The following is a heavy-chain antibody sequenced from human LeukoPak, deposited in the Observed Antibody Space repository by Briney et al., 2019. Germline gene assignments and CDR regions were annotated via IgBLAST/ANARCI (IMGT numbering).Heavy chain of an antibody. J-gene: IGHJ4*02. Sequence: PGGSLRLSCAASGFTFSSYAMSWVRQAPGKGLEWVSAISGSGGRTYYADSVKGRFTISRDNSKNTLYLQMNSLRAEDTAVYYCAKTPDYYDGSRYDYWGQGTLVTVSS. CDR1: GFTFSSYA. CDR2: ISGSGGRT. V-gene: IGHV3-23*01. CDR3: AKTPDYYDGSRYDY. D-gene: IGHD3-22*01.